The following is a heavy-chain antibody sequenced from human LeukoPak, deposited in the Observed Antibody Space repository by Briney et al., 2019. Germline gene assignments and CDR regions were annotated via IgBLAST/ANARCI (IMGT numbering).Heavy chain of an antibody. CDR2: IGSSSSYI. V-gene: IGHV3-21*01. CDR3: ARDEDDSSGYFRGSDY. D-gene: IGHD3-22*01. Sequence: PGGSLRLSCAASGFTFSSYSMNWVRQAPGKGLEWVSSIGSSSSYIYYADSVKGRFTISRDNAKNSLYLQMNSLRAEDTAVYYCARDEDDSSGYFRGSDYWGQGTLVTVSS. CDR1: GFTFSSYS. J-gene: IGHJ4*02.